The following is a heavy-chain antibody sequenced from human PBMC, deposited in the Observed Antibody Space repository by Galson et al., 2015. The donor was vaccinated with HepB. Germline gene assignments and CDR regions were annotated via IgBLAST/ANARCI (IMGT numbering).Heavy chain of an antibody. CDR1: GYTFTSYY. J-gene: IGHJ4*02. D-gene: IGHD3-22*01. CDR3: ARDNPYYYDSSGYPDY. Sequence: SVKVPCKASGYTFTSYYMHWVRQAPGQGLEWMGIINPSGGSTSYAQRFQGRVTMTRDTSTSTVYMELSSLRSEDTAVYYCARDNPYYYDSSGYPDYWGQGTLVTVSS. V-gene: IGHV1-46*03. CDR2: INPSGGST.